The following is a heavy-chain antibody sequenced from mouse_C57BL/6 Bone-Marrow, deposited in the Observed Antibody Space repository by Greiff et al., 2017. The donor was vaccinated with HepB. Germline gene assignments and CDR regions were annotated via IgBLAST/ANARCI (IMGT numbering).Heavy chain of an antibody. D-gene: IGHD2-5*01. J-gene: IGHJ1*03. CDR3: ARLYSNHWYFDV. CDR1: GFTFSDYG. V-gene: IGHV5-17*01. Sequence: EVKLVESGGGLVQPGGSLKLSCAASGFTFSDYGMHWVRQAPEKGLEWVAYISSGSSTIYYADTVKGRFTISRDNAKNTLFLQMTSLRSEDPAMYYCARLYSNHWYFDVWGTGTTVTVSS. CDR2: ISSGSSTI.